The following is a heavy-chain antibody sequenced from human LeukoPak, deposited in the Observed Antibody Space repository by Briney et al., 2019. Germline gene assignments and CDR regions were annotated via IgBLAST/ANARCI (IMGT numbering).Heavy chain of an antibody. CDR2: INPNSGGT. Sequence: GASVKVSCKASGYTFTGYYMHWVRQAPGQGLEWMGWINPNSGGTNYAQKFQGRVTMTRDPSISTAYMELSRLSSDDTAVYYCAKEMTYYYDMDVWGQGTTVTVSS. V-gene: IGHV1-2*02. CDR1: GYTFTGYY. CDR3: AKEMTYYYDMDV. J-gene: IGHJ6*02.